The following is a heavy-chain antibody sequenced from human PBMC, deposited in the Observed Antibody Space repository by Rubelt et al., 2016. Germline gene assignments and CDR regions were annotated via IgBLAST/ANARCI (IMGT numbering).Heavy chain of an antibody. CDR1: GFTFSSYA. CDR2: IRSKAYGGTT. V-gene: IGHV3-49*04. D-gene: IGHD3-16*01. Sequence: EVQLLESGGGLVQPGGSLRLSCAASGFTFSSYAMNWVRQAPGKGLEWVGFIRSKAYGGTTEYAASVKGRFTISRDDSKSIAYLQMNSLKTEDTAVYYCTLYITVPYWYFDLWGRGTLVTVSS. J-gene: IGHJ2*01. CDR3: TLYITVPYWYFDL.